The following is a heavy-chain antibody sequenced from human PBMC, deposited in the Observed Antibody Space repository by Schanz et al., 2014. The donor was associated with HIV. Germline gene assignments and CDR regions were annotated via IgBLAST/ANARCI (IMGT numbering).Heavy chain of an antibody. CDR1: GYTFINYG. D-gene: IGHD3-10*01. J-gene: IGHJ3*01. Sequence: QVQLVQSGAEVKKPGASVKVSCKASGYTFINYGITWVRQAPGQGLEWMGWISASSGDTQFAQKFQERVTMTTDTSTDVAYMELKNLRSDDTAVYFCAIDYYKTRAGVAFDFWGQGTLVVVSS. CDR2: ISASSGDT. CDR3: AIDYYKTRAGVAFDF. V-gene: IGHV1-18*01.